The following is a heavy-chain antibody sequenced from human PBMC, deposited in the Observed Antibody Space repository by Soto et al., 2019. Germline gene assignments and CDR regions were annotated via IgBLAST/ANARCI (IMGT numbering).Heavy chain of an antibody. V-gene: IGHV4-39*01. Sequence: SETLSLTGTVSGGAIRNSIYYWGWILQPPGKGLEWIGTIYYDGSVAYSPSLKSRVTLSVDTSRNHFSVKINSVTAADTAVYFCARHRIAVAGPLDYWGQGTLVTVSS. J-gene: IGHJ4*02. CDR1: GGAIRNSIYY. CDR2: IYYDGSV. D-gene: IGHD6-19*01. CDR3: ARHRIAVAGPLDY.